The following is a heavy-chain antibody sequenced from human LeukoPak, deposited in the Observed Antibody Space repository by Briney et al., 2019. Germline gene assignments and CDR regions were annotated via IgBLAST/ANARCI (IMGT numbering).Heavy chain of an antibody. J-gene: IGHJ6*03. CDR2: IRSKANSYAT. CDR3: TSPISTVSSYYYYMDV. Sequence: GGSLRLSCAASGLTFSGSAMHWVRQASGKGLEWVGRIRSKANSYATAYAASVKGRFTISRDDSKNTAYLQMNSLKTEDTAVYYCTSPISTVSSYYYYMDVWGKGTTVTVSS. D-gene: IGHD4-17*01. CDR1: GLTFSGSA. V-gene: IGHV3-73*01.